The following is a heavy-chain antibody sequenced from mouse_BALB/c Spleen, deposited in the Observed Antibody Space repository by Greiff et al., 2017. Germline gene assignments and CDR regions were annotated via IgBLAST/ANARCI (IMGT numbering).Heavy chain of an antibody. CDR1: GFTFSSYG. V-gene: IGHV5-6*01. J-gene: IGHJ2*01. Sequence: EVMLVESGGDLVKPGGSLKLSCAASGFTFSSYGMSWVRQTPDKRLEWVATISSGGSYTYYPDSVKGRFTISRDNAKNTLYLQMSSLKSEDTAMYYCARQTVVARFYYFDYWGQGTTLTVSS. CDR2: ISSGGSYT. D-gene: IGHD1-1*01. CDR3: ARQTVVARFYYFDY.